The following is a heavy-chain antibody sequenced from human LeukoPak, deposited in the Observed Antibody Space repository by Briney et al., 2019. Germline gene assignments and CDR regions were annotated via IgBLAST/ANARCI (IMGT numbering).Heavy chain of an antibody. Sequence: ASVKVSCKASGYTFTGYYMHWVRQAPGQGLEWMGWINPNSGGTNYAQKFQGRVTMTRDTSISTAYMELSRLRSDDTAVYYCARPKAVILGGSGSYSSLDYWGQGTLVTASS. CDR1: GYTFTGYY. V-gene: IGHV1-2*02. CDR2: INPNSGGT. CDR3: ARPKAVILGGSGSYSSLDY. D-gene: IGHD3-10*01. J-gene: IGHJ4*02.